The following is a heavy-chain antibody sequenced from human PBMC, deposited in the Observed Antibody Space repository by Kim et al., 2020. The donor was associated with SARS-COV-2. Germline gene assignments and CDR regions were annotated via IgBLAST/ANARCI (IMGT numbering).Heavy chain of an antibody. J-gene: IGHJ4*02. CDR2: FDPEDGET. V-gene: IGHV1-24*01. CDR1: GYTLTELS. D-gene: IGHD6-19*01. CDR3: ATDPYGWGYSSEEGGY. Sequence: ASVKVSCKVSGYTLTELSMHWVRQAPGKGLEWMGGFDPEDGETIYAQKFQGRVTMTEDTSTDTAYMELSSLRSEDTAVYYCATDPYGWGYSSEEGGYWGQGTLVTVSS.